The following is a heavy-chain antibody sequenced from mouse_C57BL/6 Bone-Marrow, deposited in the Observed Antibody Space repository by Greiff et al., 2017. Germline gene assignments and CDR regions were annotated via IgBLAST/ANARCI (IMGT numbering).Heavy chain of an antibody. CDR3: ARRGYEDAMDY. D-gene: IGHD3-2*02. CDR2: IYPGSGST. V-gene: IGHV1-55*01. J-gene: IGHJ4*01. Sequence: QVQLQQPGAELVKPGASVKMSCKASGYTFTSYRITWVKQRPGQGLEWIGDIYPGSGSTNYNEKFKSKDTLTVDTSSSTAYMQLSSLTSEDSAVYYCARRGYEDAMDYWGQGTSVTVSS. CDR1: GYTFTSYR.